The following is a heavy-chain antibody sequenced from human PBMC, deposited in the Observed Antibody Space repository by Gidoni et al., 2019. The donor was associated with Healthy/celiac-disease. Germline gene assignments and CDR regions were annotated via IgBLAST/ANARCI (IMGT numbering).Heavy chain of an antibody. J-gene: IGHJ4*02. D-gene: IGHD3-22*01. CDR2: ISYDGSNK. V-gene: IGHV3-30-3*01. CDR1: AFTVSSYA. Sequence: QVQLVESGGGVGEPGRSLRPYCAASAFTVSSYAMHWVRQAPGKGLEWVAVISYDGSNKYCADSVKGRFTISRDNSKNTLYLQMNSLRAEDTAVYYCARDRLYYDSSGYYYSWGQGTLVTVSS. CDR3: ARDRLYYDSSGYYYS.